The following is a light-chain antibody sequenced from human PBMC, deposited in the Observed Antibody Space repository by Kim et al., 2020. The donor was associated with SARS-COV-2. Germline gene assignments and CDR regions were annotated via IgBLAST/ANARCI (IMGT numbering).Light chain of an antibody. CDR2: GAS. V-gene: IGKV1-9*01. J-gene: IGKJ1*01. CDR3: QQLNTYPRT. Sequence: ASVGDRVPITFPASHDISDFLAWYQQKPGKAPKLLIYGASTLHSGVPSRFSGSGSGTDFTLTISSLQSEDFASYYCQQLNTYPRTFGQGTKVDIK. CDR1: HDISDF.